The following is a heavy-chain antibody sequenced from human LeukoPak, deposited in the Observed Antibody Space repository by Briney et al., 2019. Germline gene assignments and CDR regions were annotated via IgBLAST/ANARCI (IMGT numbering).Heavy chain of an antibody. CDR2: ISYDGNNK. J-gene: IGHJ4*02. V-gene: IGHV3-30-3*01. CDR3: ARDPVKLYYSYGSLGFDC. Sequence: GGSLRLSCAASGFTFGSYAMHWVRQAPGKGLEWVAVISYDGNNKYYADSVKGRFTISRDNSKNTLYLQMNSLRAEDTAVYYCARDPVKLYYSYGSLGFDCWGQGTLVTVSS. D-gene: IGHD5-18*01. CDR1: GFTFGSYA.